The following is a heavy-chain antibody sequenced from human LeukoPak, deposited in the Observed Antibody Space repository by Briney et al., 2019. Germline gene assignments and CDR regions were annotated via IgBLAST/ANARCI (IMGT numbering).Heavy chain of an antibody. D-gene: IGHD6-13*01. J-gene: IGHJ6*03. CDR1: GGTFSSYA. Sequence: RASVKVSCKASGGTFSSYAISWVRQAPGQGLEWMGGIIPIFGTANYAQKFQGRVTITTDESTSTAYMELSSLRSEDTAVYYCARWGYSSSWYDYYMDVWGKGTTVTVSS. CDR2: IIPIFGTA. V-gene: IGHV1-69*05. CDR3: ARWGYSSSWYDYYMDV.